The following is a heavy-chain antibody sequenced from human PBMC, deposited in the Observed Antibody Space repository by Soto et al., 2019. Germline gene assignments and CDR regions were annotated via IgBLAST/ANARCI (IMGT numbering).Heavy chain of an antibody. CDR1: GGTFSSYA. CDR3: ARDNWVAPDNWNYHRPTYYYSGMDV. V-gene: IGHV1-69*06. Sequence: SENVDCKASGGTFSSYAISWVRQAPGQGLEWMGGIIPIFGTANYAQKFQGRVTITADKSTSTAYMELSSLRSEDTAVYYCARDNWVAPDNWNYHRPTYYYSGMDVWG. D-gene: IGHD1-7*01. CDR2: IIPIFGTA. J-gene: IGHJ6*02.